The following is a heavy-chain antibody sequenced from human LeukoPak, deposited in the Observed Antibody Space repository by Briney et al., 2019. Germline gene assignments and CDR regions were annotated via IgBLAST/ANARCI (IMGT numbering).Heavy chain of an antibody. CDR1: GGSISSGGYY. CDR3: ARPPMVGEVGAFDI. V-gene: IGHV4-30-2*02. Sequence: SQTLSLTCTVSGGSISSGGYYWSWIRQPPGKGLEWIGYIYHSGSTYYNPSLKSRVTISVDTSKNQFSLKLSSVTAADTAVYYCARPPMVGEVGAFDIWGQGTMVTVSS. D-gene: IGHD3-10*02. J-gene: IGHJ3*02. CDR2: IYHSGST.